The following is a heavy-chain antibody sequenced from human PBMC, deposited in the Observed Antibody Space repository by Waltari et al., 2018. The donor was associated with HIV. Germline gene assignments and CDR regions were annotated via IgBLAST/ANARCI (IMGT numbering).Heavy chain of an antibody. D-gene: IGHD5-18*01. CDR3: ARRHVDTALVRWGLDD. V-gene: IGHV4-39*01. J-gene: IGHJ4*02. Sequence: QLQLQESGPGLVKPSETLSLTCTVSGGSISRSSYFWGWIRQPPGKGLEWIGSIYYSGGTYYNRSLKSRVTISVDTPKNQFSLILSSVTAADTAVYYCARRHVDTALVRWGLDDWGQGTLVTVSS. CDR1: GGSISRSSYF. CDR2: IYYSGGT.